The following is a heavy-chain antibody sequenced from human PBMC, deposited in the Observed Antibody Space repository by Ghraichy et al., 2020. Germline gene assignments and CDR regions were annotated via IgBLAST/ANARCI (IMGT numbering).Heavy chain of an antibody. CDR3: ARPATGTSVFAY. D-gene: IGHD1-7*01. J-gene: IGHJ4*02. CDR1: GYNFFNYA. Sequence: ASVKVSCTASGYNFFNYAMHWVRQAPGQRLAWMGWINGGNVNTDYSQTFHGRVTFTRDTSASIAYMELSRLRSEDTGLYYCARPATGTSVFAYWGQGTLVTVSS. V-gene: IGHV1-3*01. CDR2: INGGNVNT.